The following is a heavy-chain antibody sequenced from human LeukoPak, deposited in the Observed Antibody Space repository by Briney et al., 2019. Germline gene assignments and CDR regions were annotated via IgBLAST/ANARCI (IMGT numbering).Heavy chain of an antibody. Sequence: GESLKISCKGSGYSFTSYWIGWVRQMPGKGLEWMGIIYPGDSDTRYSPSFQGQVTISADKSISTAYLQWSSLKASDTAMYYCARSYSSGCGPYYYYYMDVWGKGTTVTVSS. CDR3: ARSYSSGCGPYYYYYMDV. J-gene: IGHJ6*03. CDR2: IYPGDSDT. CDR1: GYSFTSYW. D-gene: IGHD3-22*01. V-gene: IGHV5-51*01.